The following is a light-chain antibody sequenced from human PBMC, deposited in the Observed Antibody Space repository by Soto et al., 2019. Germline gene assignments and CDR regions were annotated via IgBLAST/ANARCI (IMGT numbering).Light chain of an antibody. Sequence: DIQMTQSPSTLSASVGDRVTITCRASQSISNWLAWYQQKEGKAPTLLIYKASSLEGGGPSRFSGSGSGTEFNITISSLQPDYFAAYYCQQYNTNPLTFGGGTTVEIK. CDR2: KAS. J-gene: IGKJ4*01. CDR1: QSISNW. V-gene: IGKV1-5*03. CDR3: QQYNTNPLT.